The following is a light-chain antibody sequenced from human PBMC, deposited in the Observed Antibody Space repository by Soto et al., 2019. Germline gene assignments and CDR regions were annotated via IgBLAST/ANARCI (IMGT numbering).Light chain of an antibody. V-gene: IGKV3-20*01. Sequence: EIVLTQSXGXLSLSXGQRATXSCRASXXISXDYLAWYQQRLGQAPRLLIYGASSGATGIPDRFSGSGSGTDFTLTISRLEPEDFAIYYCQQYGGVPYTFGQGTKLEIK. CDR3: QQYGGVPYT. J-gene: IGKJ2*01. CDR2: GAS. CDR1: XXISXDY.